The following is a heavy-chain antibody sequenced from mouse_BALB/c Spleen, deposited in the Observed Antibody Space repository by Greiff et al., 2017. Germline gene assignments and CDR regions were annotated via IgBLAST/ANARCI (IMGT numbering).Heavy chain of an antibody. CDR1: GYTFTSYW. J-gene: IGHJ2*01. CDR3: ARGGLTGTDY. D-gene: IGHD4-1*01. CDR2: INPSNGRT. Sequence: KPGASVKLSCKASGYTFTSYWMHWVKQRPGQGLEWIGEINPSNGRTNYNEKFKSKATLTVDKSSSTAYMQLSSLTSEDSAVYYCARGGLTGTDYWGQGTTLTVSS. V-gene: IGHV1S81*02.